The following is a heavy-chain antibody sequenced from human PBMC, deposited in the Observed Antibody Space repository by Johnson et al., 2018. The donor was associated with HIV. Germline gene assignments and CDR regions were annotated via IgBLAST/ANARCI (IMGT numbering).Heavy chain of an antibody. V-gene: IGHV3-33*03. CDR1: GFTFNNYG. J-gene: IGHJ3*01. CDR3: AKDLGDGYNRWGAFDF. D-gene: IGHD5-24*01. CDR2: IWYDGSNK. Sequence: QVQLVESGGGVVQPGRSLRLSCAASGFTFNNYGMHWVRQAPGKGLEWVAVIWYDGSNKFYIDSVQGRFTISRDNSKNTLFLQMSSLSAADAAVYYCAKDLGDGYNRWGAFDFWGQGTMVTVSS.